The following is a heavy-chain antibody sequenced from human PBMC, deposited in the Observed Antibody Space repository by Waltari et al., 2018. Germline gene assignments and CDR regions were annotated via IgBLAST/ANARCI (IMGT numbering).Heavy chain of an antibody. Sequence: QVQLQESGPGLVKPSETLSLTCTVSGGSISSHYWSWIRQPPGKGLEWIGYIYYSGSTNYHPSLKSRVTISVDTSKNQFSRKLGSVTAADTAVYYCARAPSIVVVVAARSADAFDIWGQGTMVTVSS. CDR3: ARAPSIVVVVAARSADAFDI. CDR1: GGSISSHY. V-gene: IGHV4-59*11. J-gene: IGHJ3*02. D-gene: IGHD2-15*01. CDR2: IYYSGST.